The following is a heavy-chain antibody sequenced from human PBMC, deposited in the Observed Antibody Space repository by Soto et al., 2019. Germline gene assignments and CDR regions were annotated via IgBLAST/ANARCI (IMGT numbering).Heavy chain of an antibody. CDR2: IYYSGST. CDR1: GGSVSSGDYY. V-gene: IGHV4-30-4*01. D-gene: IGHD3-16*01. CDR3: VREGGDNWFDP. Sequence: SETLSLTCTVSGGSVSSGDYYWSWIRQPPGKGLEWIGYIYYSGSTFYNPSLRNRVTISLDTSKIQFSLKLSSVTAADTAVYYRVREGGDNWFDPWGQGTLVTVSS. J-gene: IGHJ5*02.